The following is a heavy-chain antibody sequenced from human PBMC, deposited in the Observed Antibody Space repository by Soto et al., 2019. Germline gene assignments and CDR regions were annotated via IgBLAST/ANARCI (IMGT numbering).Heavy chain of an antibody. CDR1: GFTFRSYW. V-gene: IGHV3-74*01. J-gene: IGHJ5*02. Sequence: EVQLVESGGGLVQPGGSLRLSCAASGFTFRSYWMHWVRQAPGKGLVWVSRINSAGSSTRYADSVKGRFTISRDNAKNTLSLQMNSLRADDKAVYYCASDLERSGNEVASDPWGQGTLVTVSS. D-gene: IGHD3-3*01. CDR2: INSAGSST. CDR3: ASDLERSGNEVASDP.